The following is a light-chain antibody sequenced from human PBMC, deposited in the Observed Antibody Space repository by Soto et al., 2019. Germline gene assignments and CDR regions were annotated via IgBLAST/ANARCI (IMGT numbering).Light chain of an antibody. V-gene: IGKV2-28*01. CDR2: LGS. CDR3: MQTLQTHT. CDR1: QSLLHSNGYNY. Sequence: EIVMTQSPLSLPVTPGEPASISCRSSQSLLHSNGYNYLDWYLQKPGQSPQLLIYLGSNRASGXPXTFSGSGSGTDFTLKISRVEAEDVGVYYCMQTLQTHTFGQGTKLEIK. J-gene: IGKJ2*01.